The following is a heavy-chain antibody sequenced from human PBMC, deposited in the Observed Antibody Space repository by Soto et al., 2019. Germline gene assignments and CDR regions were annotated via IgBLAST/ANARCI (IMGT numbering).Heavy chain of an antibody. J-gene: IGHJ6*02. CDR2: ISSRSDI. Sequence: VQLVESGGGLVKPGGSLRLSCVGSGFTFSTYSINWVRQAPGKGLEWVSSISSRSDIYYEDSVKGRFTISRDNDKNSVCLQMNILTAEDRAVYYFAREYTAWPLAYGLDVWGQGNTVTVSS. CDR1: GFTFSTYS. D-gene: IGHD2-2*02. V-gene: IGHV3-21*02. CDR3: AREYTAWPLAYGLDV.